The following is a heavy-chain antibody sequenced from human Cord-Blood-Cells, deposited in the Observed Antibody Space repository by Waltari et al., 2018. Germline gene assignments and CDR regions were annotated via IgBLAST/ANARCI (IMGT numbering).Heavy chain of an antibody. CDR3: ARVGSIAAAGDAFDI. CDR2: IYNSGST. V-gene: IGHV4-4*07. Sequence: QVQLQESGPGLVKPSETLALTCTVSGGSISSYYWSWIRQPAGTGLEWIGRIYNSGSTNYNPSLKSRVTMSVDTSKNQFSLKLSSVTAADTAVYYCARVGSIAAAGDAFDIWGQGTMVTVSS. J-gene: IGHJ3*02. D-gene: IGHD6-13*01. CDR1: GGSISSYY.